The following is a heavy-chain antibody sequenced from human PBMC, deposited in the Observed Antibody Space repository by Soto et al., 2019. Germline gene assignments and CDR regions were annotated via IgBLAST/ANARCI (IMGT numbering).Heavy chain of an antibody. CDR3: ARDYGSYHYYYYGMDV. CDR1: GGTFGSYA. V-gene: IGHV1-69*13. D-gene: IGHD1-26*01. CDR2: IIPIFGTA. J-gene: IGHJ6*02. Sequence: ASVKVSCKASGGTFGSYAISWVRQAPGQGLEWMGGIIPIFGTANYAQKFQGRVTITADESTSTAYMELSSLRSEDTAVYYCARDYGSYHYYYYGMDVWGQGTTVTVSS.